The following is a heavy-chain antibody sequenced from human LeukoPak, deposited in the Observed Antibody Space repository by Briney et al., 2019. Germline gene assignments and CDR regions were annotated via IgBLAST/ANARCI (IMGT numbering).Heavy chain of an antibody. Sequence: PGGSLRLSCAASGFSFSRNGMHWVRQAPGKGLEWVAFVRYDGSDKFYADFVKGRFAISRDNSKSTLSLQMNNLRGDDTAKYYCVQDRKVGDEDYWGQGTLVIVSS. V-gene: IGHV3-30*02. CDR3: VQDRKVGDEDY. J-gene: IGHJ4*02. CDR1: GFSFSRNG. CDR2: VRYDGSDK. D-gene: IGHD1-14*01.